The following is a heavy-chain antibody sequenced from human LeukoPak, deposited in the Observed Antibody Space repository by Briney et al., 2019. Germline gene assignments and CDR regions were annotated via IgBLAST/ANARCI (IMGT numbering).Heavy chain of an antibody. D-gene: IGHD3-3*01. CDR2: ISGSGGST. V-gene: IGHV3-23*01. CDR1: GFTFSSYA. Sequence: GGSLRLSCAASGFTFSSYAMSWVRQAPGKGLEWVSAISGSGGSTYYADSVKGRFTTSRDNSKNTLYLKMNRLRAADTAVYYCAKEGREYYDFWSGYSYYYYYYMDVWGKGTTVTVSS. CDR3: AKEGREYYDFWSGYSYYYYYYMDV. J-gene: IGHJ6*03.